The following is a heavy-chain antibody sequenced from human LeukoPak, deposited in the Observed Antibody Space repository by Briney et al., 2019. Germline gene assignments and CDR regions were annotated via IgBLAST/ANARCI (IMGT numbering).Heavy chain of an antibody. V-gene: IGHV4-4*09. D-gene: IGHD6-13*01. CDR2: IYTSGST. CDR3: ARRIAAAANWFDP. J-gene: IGHJ5*02. Sequence: SETLSLTCTVSGGSISSYYWSWIRQPPGKGLEWIGYIYTSGSTNYNPSLKSRVTISVDTSKNQFSLKLSSVTAADTAVYYCARRIAAAANWFDPWGQGTLVTVSS. CDR1: GGSISSYY.